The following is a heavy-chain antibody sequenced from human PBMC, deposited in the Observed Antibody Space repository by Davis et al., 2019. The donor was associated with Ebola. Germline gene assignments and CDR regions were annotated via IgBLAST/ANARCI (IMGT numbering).Heavy chain of an antibody. J-gene: IGHJ6*02. CDR1: GFTFSSYA. CDR3: ARVRRKWEPPDLYGMDV. V-gene: IGHV3-30-3*01. D-gene: IGHD1-26*01. Sequence: GESLKISCAASGFTFSSYAMHWVRQAPGKGLEWVAVISYDGSNKYYADSVKGRFTISRDNSKNTLYLQMNSLSAEDTAVYYCARVRRKWEPPDLYGMDVWGQGTTVTVSS. CDR2: ISYDGSNK.